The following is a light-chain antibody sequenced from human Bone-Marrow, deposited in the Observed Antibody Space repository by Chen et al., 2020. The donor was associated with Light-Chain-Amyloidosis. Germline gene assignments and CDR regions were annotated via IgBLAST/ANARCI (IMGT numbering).Light chain of an antibody. Sequence: IQMTQPPSSLSASVGDRVTITCRASQSISSYLNWYQQKPGKAPTLLIHAASSLQSGVPSRFSGSGSGTDFTLPISSLQPEDFATYYCQQSYSTSLITFGQGTRLEIK. V-gene: IGKV1-39*01. J-gene: IGKJ5*01. CDR1: QSISSY. CDR3: QQSYSTSLIT. CDR2: AAS.